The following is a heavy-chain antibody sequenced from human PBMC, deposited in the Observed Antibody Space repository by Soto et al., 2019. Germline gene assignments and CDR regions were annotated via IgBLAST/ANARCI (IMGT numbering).Heavy chain of an antibody. CDR3: ARLVVVAPVANV. J-gene: IGHJ4*02. CDR2: ISYTGTT. D-gene: IGHD2-15*01. V-gene: IGHV4-39*01. Sequence: KTSETLSLTCSVSFASFSSNSYLWGWIRQPPGKGLEWIGSISYTGTTYYSPSLKSRVTISADTSKKQFSLKLDSATAADTAVYYCARLVVVAPVANVWGQGTLVTVSS. CDR1: FASFSSNSYL.